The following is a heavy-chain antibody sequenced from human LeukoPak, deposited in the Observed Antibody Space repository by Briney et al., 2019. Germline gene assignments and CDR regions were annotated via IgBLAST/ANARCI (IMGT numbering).Heavy chain of an antibody. CDR1: GFTFSSYD. Sequence: PGGSLRLSCAASGFTFSSYDMHWVRQATGKGLEWVSAIGTAGDTYYPGSVKGRFTISRENAKNSLYLQMNSLRAGDTAVYYCARAERPRIAVACFSRYYYYYMDVWGKGTTVTVSS. CDR3: ARAERPRIAVACFSRYYYYYMDV. CDR2: IGTAGDT. J-gene: IGHJ6*03. D-gene: IGHD6-19*01. V-gene: IGHV3-13*01.